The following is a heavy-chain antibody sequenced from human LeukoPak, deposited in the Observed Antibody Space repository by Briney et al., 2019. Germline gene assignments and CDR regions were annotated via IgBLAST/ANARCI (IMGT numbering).Heavy chain of an antibody. D-gene: IGHD4-17*01. V-gene: IGHV1-69*05. CDR1: GGTFSSYA. CDR3: AREDYGDYGVSDY. CDR2: IIPIFGTA. Sequence: SVKVSCKASGGTFSSYAISWVRQAPGQGLEWMGGIIPIFGTANYAQKFQGRVTITTDESTSTAYMELSSLRSEDTAVYYCAREDYGDYGVSDYWGQGTLVTVSS. J-gene: IGHJ4*02.